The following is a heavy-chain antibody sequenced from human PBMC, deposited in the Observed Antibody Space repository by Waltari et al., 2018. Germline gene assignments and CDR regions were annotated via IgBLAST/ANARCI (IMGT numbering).Heavy chain of an antibody. CDR1: GYTFTGYY. V-gene: IGHV1-2*02. J-gene: IGHJ4*02. D-gene: IGHD2-2*01. CDR2: INPNSGGT. CDR3: ARGEIVVVPAATSSLGGY. Sequence: QVQLVQSGAEVKKPGASVKVSCKASGYTFTGYYMHWVRQAPGQGLEWMGWINPNSGGTNYAQKFQGRVTMTRDTSISTAYMELSRLRSDDTAVYYCARGEIVVVPAATSSLGGYWGQGTLVTVSS.